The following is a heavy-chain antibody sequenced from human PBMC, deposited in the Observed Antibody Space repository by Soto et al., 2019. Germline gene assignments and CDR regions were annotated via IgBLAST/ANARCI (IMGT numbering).Heavy chain of an antibody. CDR1: GFTFSSYG. CDR2: IWYDGSNK. Sequence: QVQLVESGGGVVQPGRSLRLSCAASGFTFSSYGMHWVRQAPGKGLEWVAFIWYDGSNKYSADSVKGRFTISRDNSKNTLYLQMNSLRAEDTAVYYCARGGATVVTHFDTWGQGTLVTVSS. J-gene: IGHJ4*02. V-gene: IGHV3-33*01. CDR3: ARGGATVVTHFDT. D-gene: IGHD4-17*01.